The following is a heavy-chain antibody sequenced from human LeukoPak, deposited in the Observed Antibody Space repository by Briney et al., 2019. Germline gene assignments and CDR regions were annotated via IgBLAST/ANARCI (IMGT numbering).Heavy chain of an antibody. D-gene: IGHD2-15*01. V-gene: IGHV3-23*01. CDR2: ISGSGGST. J-gene: IGHJ4*02. CDR3: AKDASSGDLDY. Sequence: PGGSLTLSCAASGFTFSSYAMSWVRQAPGTALEWAAAISGSGGSTYYAESVKGRFTISRDKSKNTLYLQMNSLSAEDTAVYYCAKDASSGDLDYWGQGTLVTVSS. CDR1: GFTFSSYA.